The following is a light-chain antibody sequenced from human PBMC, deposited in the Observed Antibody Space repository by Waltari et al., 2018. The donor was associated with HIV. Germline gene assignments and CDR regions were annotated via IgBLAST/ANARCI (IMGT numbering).Light chain of an antibody. V-gene: IGLV2-23*02. CDR2: EVT. Sequence: QSALTQPASVSGSPGQSITISCTGTSSDVGSYNLVSWYQQYPGKVPKLMIYEVTRRPSGVSNRFPGSKSGNTASLTIAGLQAEDEADYYCCSYAGSRTYVFGTGTKVPVL. CDR1: SSDVGSYNL. J-gene: IGLJ1*01. CDR3: CSYAGSRTYV.